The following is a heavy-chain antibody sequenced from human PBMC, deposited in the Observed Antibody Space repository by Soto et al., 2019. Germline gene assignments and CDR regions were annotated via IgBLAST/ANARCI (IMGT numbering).Heavy chain of an antibody. D-gene: IGHD1-1*01. V-gene: IGHV1-46*01. J-gene: IGHJ5*02. CDR3: ARANEDWFDP. Sequence: ASVKVSCKASGFSVSDYFMHWVRQAPGQGLEWMGIINPSGDRTDYAQKFQGRVTMTTDTSTSTAYMELRSLRSDDTAVYYCARANEDWFDPWGQGTLVTVSS. CDR1: GFSVSDYF. CDR2: INPSGDRT.